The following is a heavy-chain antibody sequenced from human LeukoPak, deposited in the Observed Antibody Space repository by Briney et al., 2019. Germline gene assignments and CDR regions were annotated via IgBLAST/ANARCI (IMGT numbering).Heavy chain of an antibody. CDR1: GFTFINAW. J-gene: IGHJ4*02. Sequence: GGSLRLSYAASGFTFINAWMSWVRLAPGKGLEWVGRIKSKTDGGTTEYAAPVKGRFTISRDNAKNSLYLQMNSLRAEDTAVYYCARADWDTAMIDYWGQGTLVTVSS. CDR3: ARADWDTAMIDY. D-gene: IGHD5-18*01. V-gene: IGHV3-15*01. CDR2: IKSKTDGGTT.